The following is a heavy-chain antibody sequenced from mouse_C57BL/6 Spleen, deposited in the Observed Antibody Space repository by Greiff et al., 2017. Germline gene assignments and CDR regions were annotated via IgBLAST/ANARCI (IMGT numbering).Heavy chain of an antibody. Sequence: EVQLQQSGPELVKPGASVKISCKASGYTFTDYYMNWVKQSHGKSLEWIGDINPNNGGTSYNQKFKGKATLTVDKSSSTAYMELRSLTSEDSAVYSCARSVGFTPPVGAYWGQGTLVTVSA. CDR3: ARSVGFTPPVGAY. J-gene: IGHJ3*01. CDR1: GYTFTDYY. CDR2: INPNNGGT. V-gene: IGHV1-26*01. D-gene: IGHD1-1*01.